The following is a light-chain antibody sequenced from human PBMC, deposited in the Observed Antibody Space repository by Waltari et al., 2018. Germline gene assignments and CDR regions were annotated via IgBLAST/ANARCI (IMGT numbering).Light chain of an antibody. V-gene: IGKV2-30*01. Sequence: DVVMTQSPLCLPVTLGQPASISCKSSQSIVYSDGNIYLNWIQQRPGQSPRRLINKVSTRDSGVPDRFSGSGSGTDFTLKISSVEAEDVGVYYCMQGTYWPYTFGQGTKLEIK. CDR1: QSIVYSDGNIY. CDR2: KVS. J-gene: IGKJ2*01. CDR3: MQGTYWPYT.